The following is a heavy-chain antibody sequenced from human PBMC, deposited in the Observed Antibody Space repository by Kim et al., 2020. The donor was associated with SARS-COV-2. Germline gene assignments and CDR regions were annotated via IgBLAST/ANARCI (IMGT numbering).Heavy chain of an antibody. D-gene: IGHD4-4*01. CDR2: ISWDGGST. CDR1: GFTFDDYT. Sequence: GGSLRLSCAASGFTFDDYTMHWVRQAPGKGLEWVSLISWDGGSTYYADSVKGRFTISRDNSKNSLYLQMNSLRTEDTALYYCAKVSAPGNSYYYGMDVWGQGTTVTVSS. V-gene: IGHV3-43*01. CDR3: AKVSAPGNSYYYGMDV. J-gene: IGHJ6*02.